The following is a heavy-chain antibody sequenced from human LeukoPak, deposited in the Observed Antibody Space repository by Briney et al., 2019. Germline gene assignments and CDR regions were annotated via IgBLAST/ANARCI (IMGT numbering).Heavy chain of an antibody. CDR1: GFNFRAYW. J-gene: IGHJ4*02. D-gene: IGHD1-14*01. Sequence: GGSLRLSCAAPGFNFRAYWMSWARQAPGKGLEWVASLNQDADREYYVDSVKGRFTISRDNAKNSLYLQMDSLKVEDTAVYYCARATTASARDHWGQETLVTVSS. CDR3: ARATTASARDH. CDR2: LNQDADRE. V-gene: IGHV3-7*01.